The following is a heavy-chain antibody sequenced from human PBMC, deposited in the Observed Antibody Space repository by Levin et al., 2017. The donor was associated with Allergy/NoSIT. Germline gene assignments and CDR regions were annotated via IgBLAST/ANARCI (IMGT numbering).Heavy chain of an antibody. CDR2: IYPGDSDT. D-gene: IGHD3-10*01. CDR3: ARPSTMVRGGALHAFDM. V-gene: IGHV5-51*01. Sequence: GESLKISCKGSGYRFTNYWIAWVRQMPGKGLEWMGIIYPGDSDTRYSPSFQGQVTISADKSINTAYLQWSSLKASDTAMYYCARPSTMVRGGALHAFDMWGQGTIVTVSS. CDR1: GYRFTNYW. J-gene: IGHJ3*02.